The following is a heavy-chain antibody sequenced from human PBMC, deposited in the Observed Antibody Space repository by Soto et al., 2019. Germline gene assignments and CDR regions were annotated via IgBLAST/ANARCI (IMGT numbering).Heavy chain of an antibody. Sequence: QLQLQESGPGLVKPSETLSLTCTVSGGSISSSSYYWGWIRQPPGKGLEWIGSIYYSGSTYYNPSLKSRVTISVDTSKNQFSLKLSSVTAADTAVYYCARPDGDSSGWYEWDYWGQGTLVTVSS. CDR3: ARPDGDSSGWYEWDY. J-gene: IGHJ4*02. D-gene: IGHD6-19*01. V-gene: IGHV4-39*01. CDR2: IYYSGST. CDR1: GGSISSSSYY.